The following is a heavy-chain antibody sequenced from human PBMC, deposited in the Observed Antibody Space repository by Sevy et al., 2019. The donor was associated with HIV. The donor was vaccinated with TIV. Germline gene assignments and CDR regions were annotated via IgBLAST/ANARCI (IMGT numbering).Heavy chain of an antibody. J-gene: IGHJ6*02. V-gene: IGHV3-23*01. D-gene: IGHD2-8*02. CDR3: AKVEECCTGSVFYCHAYYGMDV. Sequence: GGSLRLSCAASGFTFSSYAMSWVRQAPGKGLEWVSAISGSGGSTYYADSVKGRFTISRDNSKNTLYLQMNSLRAEDTAVYYCAKVEECCTGSVFYCHAYYGMDVWGQGTTVTVSS. CDR2: ISGSGGST. CDR1: GFTFSSYA.